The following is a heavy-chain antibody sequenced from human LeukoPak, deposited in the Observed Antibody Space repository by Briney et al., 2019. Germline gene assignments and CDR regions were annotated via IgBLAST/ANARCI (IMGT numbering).Heavy chain of an antibody. Sequence: GGSLRLSCAASGFTFSSYSMNWVRQAPGKGLEWVSYIRSSSRTIYYADSVKGRFTISRDNAKNSLYLQMNSLRAEDTAMFYCARDQRALTADWAFDIWGPGTMVTVS. CDR2: IRSSSRTI. CDR1: GFTFSSYS. V-gene: IGHV3-48*01. CDR3: ARDQRALTADWAFDI. D-gene: IGHD1-14*01. J-gene: IGHJ3*02.